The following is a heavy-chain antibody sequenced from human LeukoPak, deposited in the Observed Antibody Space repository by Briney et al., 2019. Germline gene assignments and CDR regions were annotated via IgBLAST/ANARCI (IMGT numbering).Heavy chain of an antibody. Sequence: GGSLRLSCAASGFTFSSYVMSWVRQAPGKGLEWVSSISNSGGSTYYADSVKGRSTISRDNSKNTLYLQMNSLRAEDTAVYYCAKVPYSSGWYGLYYFDYWGQGTLVTVSS. CDR2: ISNSGGST. CDR1: GFTFSSYV. D-gene: IGHD6-19*01. CDR3: AKVPYSSGWYGLYYFDY. V-gene: IGHV3-23*01. J-gene: IGHJ4*02.